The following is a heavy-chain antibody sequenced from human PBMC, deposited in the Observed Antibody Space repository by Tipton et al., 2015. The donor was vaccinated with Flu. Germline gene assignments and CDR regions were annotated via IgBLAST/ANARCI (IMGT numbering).Heavy chain of an antibody. J-gene: IGHJ4*02. Sequence: SLRLSCAASGSTFSSYWMHWVRQAPGKGLVWVSRINSDGSSTSYADSVKGRFTISRDNAKNTLYLQMNSLRAEDTAVYYCARGVRWELPDYWGQGTLVTVSS. CDR1: GSTFSSYW. V-gene: IGHV3-74*01. CDR3: ARGVRWELPDY. CDR2: INSDGSST. D-gene: IGHD1-26*01.